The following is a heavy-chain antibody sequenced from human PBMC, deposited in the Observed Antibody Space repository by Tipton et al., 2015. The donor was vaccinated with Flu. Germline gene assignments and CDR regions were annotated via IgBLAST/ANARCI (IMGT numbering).Heavy chain of an antibody. CDR2: IRHDESDK. J-gene: IGHJ4*02. CDR1: GFTFSGYG. D-gene: IGHD6-19*01. CDR3: AKDGWDTSGWYPFDY. V-gene: IGHV3-30*02. Sequence: SLRLSCAASGFTFSGYGMHWVRQAPGKGLEWVAFIRHDESDKYYADPVKGRFTISRDNSKNSLYLLISSLRPEDTAVYYCAKDGWDTSGWYPFDYWGQGTLVTVSA.